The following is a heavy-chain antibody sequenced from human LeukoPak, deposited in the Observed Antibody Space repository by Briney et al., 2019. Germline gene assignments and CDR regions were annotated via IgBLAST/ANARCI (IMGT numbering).Heavy chain of an antibody. CDR1: GYTFTSYY. V-gene: IGHV1-46*01. CDR3: AREASTTYYYGSGRKNWFDP. Sequence: GASVKVSCKASGYTFTSYYMHWVRQAPGQGLEWMGIINPSGGSTSYAQKFQGRVTMTRDTSTSTVYMELSSLRSEDTAVYYCAREASTTYYYGSGRKNWFDPWGQGTLVTVSS. J-gene: IGHJ5*02. D-gene: IGHD3-10*01. CDR2: INPSGGST.